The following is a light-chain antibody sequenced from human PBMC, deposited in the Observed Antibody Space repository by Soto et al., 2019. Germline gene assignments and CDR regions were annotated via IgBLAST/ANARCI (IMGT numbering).Light chain of an antibody. CDR1: QGISTL. Sequence: IQMTQATSTLSVSVGDRVTITCRASQGISTLLALYPQEPGKAPKVLIHKASSLQSRVPSWFSGSGSGTDFTPTSSSLPPDDFANYYCQLNNSYSTTFGQGTRLDIK. CDR2: KAS. J-gene: IGKJ1*01. CDR3: QLNNSYSTT. V-gene: IGKV1-5*03.